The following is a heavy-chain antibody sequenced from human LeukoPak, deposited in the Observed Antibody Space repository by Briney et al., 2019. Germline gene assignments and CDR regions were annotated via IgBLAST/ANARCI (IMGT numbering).Heavy chain of an antibody. D-gene: IGHD6-6*01. CDR1: GYSFTSYR. CDR3: ARHPYSSSSGGDY. Sequence: GESLKISCKGSGYSFTSYRIGWVRQMPGKGLEWMGIIYPGDSDTRYSPSFQGQVTISADKSISTAYLQWSSLKASDTAMYYCARHPYSSSSGGDYWGQGTLVTVSS. CDR2: IYPGDSDT. V-gene: IGHV5-51*01. J-gene: IGHJ4*02.